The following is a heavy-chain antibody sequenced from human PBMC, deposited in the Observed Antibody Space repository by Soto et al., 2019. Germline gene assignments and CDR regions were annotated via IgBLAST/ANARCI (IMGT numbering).Heavy chain of an antibody. Sequence: GGSLRLSCAASGFTFSDSAIHWVRQASGKGLEWVGRIRSQGSSYATAYVASVKGRFTISRDDSKNTAYLQMNSLMAEDTAIYYCARLPDSVTNALDVWGQGTSVTVSS. CDR1: GFTFSDSA. CDR3: ARLPDSVTNALDV. V-gene: IGHV3-73*01. D-gene: IGHD3-22*01. CDR2: IRSQGSSYAT. J-gene: IGHJ6*02.